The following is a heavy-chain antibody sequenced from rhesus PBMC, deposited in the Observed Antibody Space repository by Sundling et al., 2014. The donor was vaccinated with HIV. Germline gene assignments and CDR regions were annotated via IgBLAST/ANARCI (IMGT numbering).Heavy chain of an antibody. CDR2: VYGSGGLYGSDGIT. J-gene: IGHJ4*01. CDR1: GASITTTNW. D-gene: IGHD5-12*01. CDR3: ARSRYSYSYGDFDF. V-gene: IGHV4-93*01. Sequence: QVQLQESGPAVMKPSETLSLTCAVSGASITTTNWWSWIRQSPGKGLEWIGGVYGSGGLYGSDGITEYNPSLKSRVTISKDTSKNLFSLKVDSLTAADTAVYYCARSRYSYSYGDFDFWGQGVLVTVSS.